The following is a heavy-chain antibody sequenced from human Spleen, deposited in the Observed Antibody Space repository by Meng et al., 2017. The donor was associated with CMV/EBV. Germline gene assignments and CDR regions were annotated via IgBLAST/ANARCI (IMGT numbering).Heavy chain of an antibody. D-gene: IGHD2-21*02. V-gene: IGHV6-1*01. J-gene: IGHJ4*02. Sequence: SQTLSLTCVISGDSVSGDSATWNWIRQSPSRGLEWLGRTYYRSKWYNDYAVSVKSRITINPDTSRNQFSLQLNSVTPEDTAVYYCARDRAHYGGDSGNLDFSGQGTLVTVSS. CDR1: GDSVSGDSAT. CDR3: ARDRAHYGGDSGNLDF. CDR2: TYYRSKWYN.